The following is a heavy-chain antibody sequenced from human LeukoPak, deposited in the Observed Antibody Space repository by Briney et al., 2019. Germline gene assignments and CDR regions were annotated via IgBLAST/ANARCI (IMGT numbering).Heavy chain of an antibody. V-gene: IGHV3-49*04. CDR1: GFTFGDYA. CDR2: IRSKAYGGTT. D-gene: IGHD3-9*01. CDR3: TSSYYDILTGYSDYYYGMDV. Sequence: PGRSLRLSCTASGFTFGDYAMSWVRQAPGKGLERVGFIRSKAYGGTTEYAASVKGRFTISRDDSKSIAYLQMNSLKTEDTAVYYCTSSYYDILTGYSDYYYGMDVWGQGTTVTVSS. J-gene: IGHJ6*02.